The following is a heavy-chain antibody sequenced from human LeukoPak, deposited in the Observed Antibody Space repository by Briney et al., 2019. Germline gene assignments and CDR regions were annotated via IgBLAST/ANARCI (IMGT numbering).Heavy chain of an antibody. D-gene: IGHD2/OR15-2a*01. V-gene: IGHV4-59*01. CDR1: GGSISSYY. CDR2: IYYSGST. CDR3: ARSPPTFGYYYYYMDV. J-gene: IGHJ6*03. Sequence: SETLSLTCTVSGGSISSYYWSWIRQPPGKGLEWIGYIYYSGSTNYNPSLKSRVTISVDTSKNQFSLKLSSVTAADTAVYYCARSPPTFGYYYYYMDVWGKGTTVTVSS.